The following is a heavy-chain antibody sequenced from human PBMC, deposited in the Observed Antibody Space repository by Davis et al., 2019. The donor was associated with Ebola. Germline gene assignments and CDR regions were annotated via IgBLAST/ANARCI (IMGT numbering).Heavy chain of an antibody. CDR2: ISAGAVNT. CDR1: GFTFDNYA. D-gene: IGHD3-22*01. V-gene: IGHV3-23*01. CDR3: ARVVTMIVVT. J-gene: IGHJ4*02. Sequence: PGGSLRLSCAASGFTFDNYAMSWVRQAPGKGLEWVSSISAGAVNTYYADSVQGRFTISRDNAKNSLYLQMNSLRAEDTAVYYCARVVTMIVVTWGQGTLVTVSS.